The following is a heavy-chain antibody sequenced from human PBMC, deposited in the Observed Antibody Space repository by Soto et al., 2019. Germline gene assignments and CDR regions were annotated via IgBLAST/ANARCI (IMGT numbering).Heavy chain of an antibody. D-gene: IGHD2-21*02. CDR3: ATGDPLPADY. Sequence: QVQLVQSGAEEKKPGASVKVSCKASGYTFTSYAMHWMRQASGQRLEWMGWINAGNGNTKYSQKFQGRVTITRDTSASTAYMELSSLRSEHTAVYYCATGDPLPADYWGQGTLVTVSS. CDR2: INAGNGNT. J-gene: IGHJ4*02. V-gene: IGHV1-3*05. CDR1: GYTFTSYA.